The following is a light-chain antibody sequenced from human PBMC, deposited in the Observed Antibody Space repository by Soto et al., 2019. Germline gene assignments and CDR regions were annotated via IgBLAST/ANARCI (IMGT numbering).Light chain of an antibody. J-gene: IGKJ4*01. CDR2: DAS. V-gene: IGKV1-5*01. CDR1: QSISYW. CDR3: QQFESYSLT. Sequence: DIQMTQSPSTLSASIGDRVTITCRASQSISYWLAWYRQRPGKAPQLLIYDASTLQSGVPSRFSGSRSGTEFSLTSTNLQPDDFATYYCQQFESYSLTFGGGTKVEIK.